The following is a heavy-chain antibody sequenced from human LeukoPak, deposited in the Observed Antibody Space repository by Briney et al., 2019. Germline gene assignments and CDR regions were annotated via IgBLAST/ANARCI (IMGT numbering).Heavy chain of an antibody. CDR2: IIPIFGTA. Sequence: SVKVSCKAFGGSISSEAISWVRQAPGQGLEWMGGIIPIFGTANYAQKFQGRVTITADESTSTAYMELSSLRSEDTAVCYCLRDVSVGDWAYFDYWRQGTLVTVFS. J-gene: IGHJ4*02. CDR3: LRDVSVGDWAYFDY. D-gene: IGHD3-10*01. V-gene: IGHV1-69*13. CDR1: GGSISSEA.